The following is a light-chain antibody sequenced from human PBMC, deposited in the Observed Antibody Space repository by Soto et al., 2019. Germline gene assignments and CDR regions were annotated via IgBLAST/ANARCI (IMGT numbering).Light chain of an antibody. CDR2: GAS. J-gene: IGKJ4*01. CDR1: QSVSSG. Sequence: EVVMTQSPATLSVSPGERATLSCRASQSVSSGLAWYQQKPGQAPRLLIYGASTRATGIPARFSGSGSGTEFTLTISSLQSEDFAVYYCQQYDNWPRTFGGGTKVEIK. V-gene: IGKV3-15*01. CDR3: QQYDNWPRT.